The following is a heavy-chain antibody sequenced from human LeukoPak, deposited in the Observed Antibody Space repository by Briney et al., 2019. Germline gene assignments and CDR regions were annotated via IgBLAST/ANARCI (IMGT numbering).Heavy chain of an antibody. CDR1: GFTFSDCY. CDR3: AREGYSYGSSWYYYYYMDV. CDR2: ISSSGSTI. J-gene: IGHJ6*03. D-gene: IGHD5-18*01. V-gene: IGHV3-11*04. Sequence: GGSLRLSCAASGFTFSDCYMSWIRQTPGKGLAWVSYISSSGSTIYYADSVKGRFTISRDNAKNSLYLQMNSLRAEDTAVYYCAREGYSYGSSWYYYYYMDVWGKGTTVTVSS.